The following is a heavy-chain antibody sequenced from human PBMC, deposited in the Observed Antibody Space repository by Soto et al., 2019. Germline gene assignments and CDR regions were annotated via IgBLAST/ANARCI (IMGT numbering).Heavy chain of an antibody. D-gene: IGHD3-10*01. J-gene: IGHJ5*02. Sequence: GGSLRLSCAASGFTFSNAWMSWVRQAPGKGLEWVGRIKSKTDGGTTDYAAPVKGRFTISRDDSKNTLYLQMNSLKTEDTAVYYCTTEWFGSRGLDPWGQGTLVTVSS. CDR2: IKSKTDGGTT. V-gene: IGHV3-15*01. CDR1: GFTFSNAW. CDR3: TTEWFGSRGLDP.